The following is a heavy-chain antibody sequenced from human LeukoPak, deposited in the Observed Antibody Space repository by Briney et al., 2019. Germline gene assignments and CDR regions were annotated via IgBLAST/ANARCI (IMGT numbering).Heavy chain of an antibody. V-gene: IGHV1-18*01. CDR2: INADNGNT. J-gene: IGHJ3*02. CDR1: GYTFTTFG. CDR3: ARRDSGLDAFDI. D-gene: IGHD3-10*01. Sequence: ASVKVSCKASGYTFTTFGITWVRQAPGQGLEWMGWINADNGNTNYAQNLQGRVTITTDTSTSTAYMELRSLRSDDTAVYYCARRDSGLDAFDIWAQGTMVIVSS.